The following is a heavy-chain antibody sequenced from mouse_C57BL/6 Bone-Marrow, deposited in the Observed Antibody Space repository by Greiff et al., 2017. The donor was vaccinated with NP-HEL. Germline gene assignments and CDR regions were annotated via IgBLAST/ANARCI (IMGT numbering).Heavy chain of an antibody. J-gene: IGHJ4*01. CDR2: INPNNGGT. Sequence: VQLQQSGPELVKPGASVKISCKASGYTFTDYYMNWVKQSQGKSLEWIGDINPNNGGTSYNQKFKGKATLTVDKSSSTAYMELRSLTSEDSAVYYCARGWFPLYYAMDYWGQGTSVTVSS. CDR3: ARGWFPLYYAMDY. CDR1: GYTFTDYY. D-gene: IGHD1-1*02. V-gene: IGHV1-26*01.